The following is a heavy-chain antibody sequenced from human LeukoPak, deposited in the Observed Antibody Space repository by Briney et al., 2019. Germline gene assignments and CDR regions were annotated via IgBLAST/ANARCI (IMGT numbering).Heavy chain of an antibody. D-gene: IGHD3-3*01. Sequence: PGGSLRLSCAASGFTFSSYAMHWVRQAPGKGLEWVALISYDGSNKYYADSVKGRFTISRDNSKNTLYLQMHSLRAEDTAVYYCARGSGYYPDSPLDYWGQGTLVTVSS. CDR1: GFTFSSYA. CDR2: ISYDGSNK. J-gene: IGHJ4*02. CDR3: ARGSGYYPDSPLDY. V-gene: IGHV3-30*01.